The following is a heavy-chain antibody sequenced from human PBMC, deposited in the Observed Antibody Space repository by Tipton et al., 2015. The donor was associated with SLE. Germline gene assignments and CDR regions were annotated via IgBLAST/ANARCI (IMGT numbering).Heavy chain of an antibody. V-gene: IGHV1-2*02. CDR3: ARDSGGDYDYYFES. J-gene: IGHJ4*02. D-gene: IGHD3-3*01. CDR2: IDPIRGDT. Sequence: QSGAEVKKPGASVKVSCTASGYTFIDNYMHWVRQAPGQGLEWMGWIDPIRGDTSYAQRFQGRVNLTLDTSTSTAYMDLTSLKADDTAVYYCARDSGGDYDYYFESWGQGTLVTVSS. CDR1: GYTFIDNY.